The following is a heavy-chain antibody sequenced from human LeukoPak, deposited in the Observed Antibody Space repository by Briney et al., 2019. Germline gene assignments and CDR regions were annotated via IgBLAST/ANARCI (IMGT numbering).Heavy chain of an antibody. CDR3: ARHKCELREGRAFDI. CDR2: ISGSGSYT. CDR1: GCTFSDYY. Sequence: KPGGSLRLSCAASGCTFSDYYMSWIRQAPGKGLEWVSYISGSGSYTNYADSVKGRFTISRDNAKNSLYLQMNSLRAEDTAVYYCARHKCELREGRAFDIWGQGTMVIVSS. D-gene: IGHD1-26*01. V-gene: IGHV3-11*06. J-gene: IGHJ3*02.